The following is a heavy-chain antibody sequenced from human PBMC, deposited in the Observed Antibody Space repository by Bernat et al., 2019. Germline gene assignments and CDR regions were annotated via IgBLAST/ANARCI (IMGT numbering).Heavy chain of an antibody. Sequence: EVQLVESGGGLVEPGGSLRLSCAASGFSFSNAWMSWVRQAAGQGLEWVGRIKSKSDGGTTDYATPVKGRFTITRDESKNTLYLQMNGLKTEYTAGYYCTTDKPSAWRYGAYGWGQGTLVSDSS. D-gene: IGHD4-17*01. V-gene: IGHV3-15*01. CDR1: GFSFSNAW. CDR3: TTDKPSAWRYGAYG. CDR2: IKSKSDGGTT. J-gene: IGHJ4*02.